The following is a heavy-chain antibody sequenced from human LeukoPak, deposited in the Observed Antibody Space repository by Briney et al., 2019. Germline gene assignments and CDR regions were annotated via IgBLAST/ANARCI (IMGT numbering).Heavy chain of an antibody. Sequence: GGSLRLSCVASRFTFSRYEMLWVSQAPGKGLEWVSYISGSGSSIYYADSVKGRFTISRDNARNSLYLQMNSLRAEDTAVYYCAIEWRVGAINFDHWGQGTLVTVSS. V-gene: IGHV3-48*03. D-gene: IGHD1-26*01. CDR3: AIEWRVGAINFDH. CDR2: ISGSGSSI. CDR1: RFTFSRYE. J-gene: IGHJ4*02.